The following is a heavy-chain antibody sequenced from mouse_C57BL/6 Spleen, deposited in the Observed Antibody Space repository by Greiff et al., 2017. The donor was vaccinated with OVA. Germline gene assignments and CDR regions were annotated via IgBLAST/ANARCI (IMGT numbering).Heavy chain of an antibody. Sequence: DVMVVESEGGLVQPGSSMKLSCTASGFTFSDYYMAWVRQVPEKGLEWVANINYDGSSTYYLDSLKSRFIISRDNAKNILYLQMSSLKSEDTATYYCARDVNGYFDVWGTGTTVTVSS. V-gene: IGHV5-16*01. CDR2: INYDGSST. CDR1: GFTFSDYY. CDR3: ARDVNGYFDV. J-gene: IGHJ1*03.